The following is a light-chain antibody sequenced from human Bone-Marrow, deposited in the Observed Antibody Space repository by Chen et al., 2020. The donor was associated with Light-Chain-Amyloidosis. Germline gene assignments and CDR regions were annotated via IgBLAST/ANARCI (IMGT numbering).Light chain of an antibody. V-gene: IGKV3-20*01. CDR2: GSS. CDR1: QTISSNY. CDR3: QQYGTSPLT. Sequence: EIVLTQSPGTLSLSPGEGANLSCRASQTISSNYLTWYQQKFGQVPRLLIYGSSSRATGSPDRFTGSGSGTDFTRTINRLEPEDFAMYYWQQYGTSPLTFGGGTKVEIK. J-gene: IGKJ4*01.